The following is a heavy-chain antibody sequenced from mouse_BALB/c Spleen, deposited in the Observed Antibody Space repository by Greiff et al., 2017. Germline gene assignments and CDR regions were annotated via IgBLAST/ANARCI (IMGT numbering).Heavy chain of an antibody. Sequence: VQLQQSGPELVKPGASVKMFCKASGYTFTSYVMHWVKQKPGQGLEWIGYINPYNDGTKYNEKFKGKATLTSDKSSSTAYMELSSLTSEDSAVYYRARRGDWGSFDYWGQGTTLTVSA. CDR1: GYTFTSYV. CDR3: ARRGDWGSFDY. V-gene: IGHV1-14*01. J-gene: IGHJ2*01. D-gene: IGHD4-1*01. CDR2: INPYNDGT.